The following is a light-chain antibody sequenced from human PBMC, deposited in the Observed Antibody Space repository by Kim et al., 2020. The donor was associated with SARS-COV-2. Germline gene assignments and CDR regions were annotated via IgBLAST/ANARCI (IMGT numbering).Light chain of an antibody. CDR3: QQFNSYPIS. CDR1: QAISSG. V-gene: IGKV1-13*02. J-gene: IGKJ5*01. Sequence: AIQLTQSPSSLSASVGDRVTITCRASQAISSGLAWYQQKPGKAPNLLIFDASTLESGVPSRFSGSGSGTDFTLTINSLQPEDFATYNCQQFNSYPISFGQGTRLEI. CDR2: DAS.